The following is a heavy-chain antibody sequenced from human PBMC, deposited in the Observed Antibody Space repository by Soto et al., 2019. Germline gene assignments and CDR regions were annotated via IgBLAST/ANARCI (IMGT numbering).Heavy chain of an antibody. V-gene: IGHV3-7*01. CDR3: VRERISS. D-gene: IGHD2-15*01. J-gene: IGHJ5*02. Sequence: GGSLRLSCAASGFTFETSWMTWVRQAPGKGLEWVANIKQDGSEKYYVDSVKGRFTISRDNAKNSLYLQMNSLRVEDTAVYYCVRERISSWGQGTLVTVSS. CDR2: IKQDGSEK. CDR1: GFTFETSW.